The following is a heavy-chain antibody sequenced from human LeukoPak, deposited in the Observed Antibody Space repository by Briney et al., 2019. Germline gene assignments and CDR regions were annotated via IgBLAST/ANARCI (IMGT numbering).Heavy chain of an antibody. Sequence: SETLSLTCTVSGVSISGDHWNWIRQPPGKGLEWIGYIYYSGNTNYNPSLKSRVTISVDTSKNQFSLKLSSVTAADTAVYYCARRNDFDIWGQGTMVTVSS. J-gene: IGHJ3*02. CDR2: IYYSGNT. V-gene: IGHV4-59*08. CDR1: GVSISGDH. CDR3: ARRNDFDI.